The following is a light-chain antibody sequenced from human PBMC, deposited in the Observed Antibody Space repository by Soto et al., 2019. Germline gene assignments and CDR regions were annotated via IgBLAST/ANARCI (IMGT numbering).Light chain of an antibody. V-gene: IGLV2-14*01. CDR3: SSYTSRNTLV. Sequence: QSVLTQPASVSGSPGQSITISCTGTSSDIGTYNYVSWNQQHPGKAPKVIIYEVSNRPSGVSNRFSGSKSGNTASLTISGLQAVGEADYYRSSYTSRNTLVFGTGTKLTVL. CDR2: EVS. CDR1: SSDIGTYNY. J-gene: IGLJ1*01.